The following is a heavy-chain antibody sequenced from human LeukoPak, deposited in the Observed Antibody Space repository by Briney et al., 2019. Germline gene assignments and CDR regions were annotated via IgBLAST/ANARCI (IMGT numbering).Heavy chain of an antibody. V-gene: IGHV3-23*01. CDR3: AKDPSCSGGYCYFDY. J-gene: IGHJ4*02. D-gene: IGHD2-15*01. Sequence: GGSLRLSCAASGFTFSNYGMSWARQAPGKGLEWVSGISGSGGSTDFADSVKGRFSISRDNSKNTLYLHMNSLRAEDTAIYYCAKDPSCSGGYCYFDYWGQGTLVTVSS. CDR2: ISGSGGST. CDR1: GFTFSNYG.